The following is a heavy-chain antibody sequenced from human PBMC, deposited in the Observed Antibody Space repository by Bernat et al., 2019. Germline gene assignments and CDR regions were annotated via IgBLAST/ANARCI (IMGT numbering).Heavy chain of an antibody. D-gene: IGHD1-1*01. CDR1: GFTFSSYA. V-gene: IGHV3-23*01. CDR3: ASNWNLDC. J-gene: IGHJ4*02. CDR2: ISANGAST. Sequence: EVQLLESGGGLVQPGGSLRLSCAASGFTFSSYAMSWVRQAPGKGLVWGSVISANGASTYYADSVKGRFTISKDNSKNTLYLQMNSLRAEDTAVYYCASNWNLDCWGQGTLVTVSS.